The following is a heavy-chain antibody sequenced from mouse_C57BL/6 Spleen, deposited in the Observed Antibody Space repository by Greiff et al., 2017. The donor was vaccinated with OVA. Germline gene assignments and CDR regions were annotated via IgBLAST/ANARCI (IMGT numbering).Heavy chain of an antibody. CDR3: ARGTTVVDGAWFAY. J-gene: IGHJ3*01. V-gene: IGHV1-82*01. D-gene: IGHD1-1*01. CDR2: IYPGDGDT. Sequence: VQLQQSGPELVKPGASVKISCKASGYAFSSSWMNWVKQRPGKGLEWIGRIYPGDGDTNYNGKFKGKATLTADKSSSTAYMQLSSLTSEDSAVYFCARGTTVVDGAWFAYWGQGTLVTVSA. CDR1: GYAFSSSW.